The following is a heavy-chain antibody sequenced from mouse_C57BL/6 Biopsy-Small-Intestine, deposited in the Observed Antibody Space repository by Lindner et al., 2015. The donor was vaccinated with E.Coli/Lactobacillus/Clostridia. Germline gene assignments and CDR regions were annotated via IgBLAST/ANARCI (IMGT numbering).Heavy chain of an antibody. J-gene: IGHJ4*01. CDR1: GHTFTDYD. Sequence: LQESGPELVKPGASVKLSCKASGHTFTDYDINWVKQRPGQGLEWIGWIYPRNGNTKYNEKFKDKATLTVDTSSSTAHMELHRLTSEDSAVYFCVEWFYAMDYWGQGTSVTVSS. CDR3: VEWFYAMDY. V-gene: IGHV1-85*01. CDR2: IYPRNGNT. D-gene: IGHD1-3*01.